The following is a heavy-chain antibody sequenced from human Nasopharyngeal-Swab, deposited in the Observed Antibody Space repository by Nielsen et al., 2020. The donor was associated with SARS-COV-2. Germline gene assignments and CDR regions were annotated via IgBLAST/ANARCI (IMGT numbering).Heavy chain of an antibody. CDR2: IDWADDK. CDR3: ARVPDGDFHLDY. CDR1: GFSLTTSGMC. Sequence: SGPTLVKPTQTLTLTCTFSGFSLTTSGMCVTWIRPPPGKALEWLALIDWADDKYYNTSLQTRLTISGDTSKNQVVLTMTNVDPVDTATYYCARVPDGDFHLDYWGQGALVTVSS. V-gene: IGHV2-70*01. D-gene: IGHD4-17*01. J-gene: IGHJ4*02.